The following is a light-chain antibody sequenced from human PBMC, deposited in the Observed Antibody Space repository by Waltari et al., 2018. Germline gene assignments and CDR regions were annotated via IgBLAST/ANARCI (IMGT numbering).Light chain of an antibody. J-gene: IGKJ4*01. V-gene: IGKV1-27*01. Sequence: DIQMTQSPSSLSASVGDRVTITCRASQGIGTYLAWYQQKPGKAPKVVIYAATTLQRGVPSRFSGSGSGTEFTLTISSLQPEDVATYYCQKYRSAPPTFGGGTKVEIK. CDR3: QKYRSAPPT. CDR2: AAT. CDR1: QGIGTY.